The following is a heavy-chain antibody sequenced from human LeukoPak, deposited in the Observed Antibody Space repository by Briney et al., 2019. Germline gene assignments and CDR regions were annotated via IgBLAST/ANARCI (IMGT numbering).Heavy chain of an antibody. CDR2: INPKTGGT. J-gene: IGHJ4*02. CDR1: GYTLTGYY. Sequence: ASVKVSCKASGYTLTGYYMFWVRQAPGQGLEWMGWINPKTGGTNYAHKFQGRVTMTRDTAISTAYMELTRLTADDTAVYYCARGNTDFWSGPDCWGLGTLVTVSS. V-gene: IGHV1-2*07. CDR3: ARGNTDFWSGPDC. D-gene: IGHD3-3*01.